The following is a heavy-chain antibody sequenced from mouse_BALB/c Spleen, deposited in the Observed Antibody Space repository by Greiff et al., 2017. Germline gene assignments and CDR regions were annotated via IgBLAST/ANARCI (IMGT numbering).Heavy chain of an antibody. V-gene: IGHV1-31*01. Sequence: EVHLVESGPELVKPGASVKISCKASGYSFTGYYMHWVKQSHVKSLEWIGRINPYNGATSYNQNFKDKASLTVDKSSSTAYMELHSLTSEDSAVYYCARGNDYDYAMDYWGQGTSVTVSS. CDR3: ARGNDYDYAMDY. CDR2: INPYNGAT. J-gene: IGHJ4*01. D-gene: IGHD2-4*01. CDR1: GYSFTGYY.